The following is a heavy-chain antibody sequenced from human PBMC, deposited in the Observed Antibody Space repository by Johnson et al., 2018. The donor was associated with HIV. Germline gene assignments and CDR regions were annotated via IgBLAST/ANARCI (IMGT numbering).Heavy chain of an antibody. CDR3: ARDTASSSTLDAFDM. Sequence: VQLVESGGVVVQPGGSLRLSCAASGFTFDDYTMHWVRQAPGKGLEWVSLISWDGGSTYYADSVKGRFTISRDNSKNSLYLQMNSLRAEDTAVYYCARDTASSSTLDAFDMWDQGTMVTVSA. CDR1: GFTFDDYT. CDR2: ISWDGGST. D-gene: IGHD2-2*01. V-gene: IGHV3-43*01. J-gene: IGHJ3*02.